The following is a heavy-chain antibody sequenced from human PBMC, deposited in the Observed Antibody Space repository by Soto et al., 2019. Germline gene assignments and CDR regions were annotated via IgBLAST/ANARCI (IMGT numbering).Heavy chain of an antibody. CDR1: GFTFSSYA. Sequence: EVQLLESGGGLVQPGGSLRLSCAASGFTFSSYAMSWVRQAPGKGLEWVSAISGSGGSTYYADYVKGRFTSSREKSKNTLYLQMNSLRGEDTAVYYCAKDGSPYNWNDWGQGTLVTVSS. CDR2: ISGSGGST. V-gene: IGHV3-23*01. J-gene: IGHJ4*02. D-gene: IGHD1-1*01. CDR3: AKDGSPYNWND.